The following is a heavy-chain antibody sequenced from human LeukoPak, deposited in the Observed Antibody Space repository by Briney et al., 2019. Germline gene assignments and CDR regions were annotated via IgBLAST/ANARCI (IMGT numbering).Heavy chain of an antibody. Sequence: SETLSLTCSVSGDSIRLSFYYWGWIRQPPGKALEWNGSVYYSGTTSYNPSLKSRVTISVDMSKNPFYLRLRSVTAADTAMYYCAKDSSSLGGDFDYWGQGTLVTVSS. J-gene: IGHJ4*02. D-gene: IGHD6-6*01. CDR2: VYYSGTT. CDR3: AKDSSSLGGDFDY. V-gene: IGHV4-39*07. CDR1: GDSIRLSFYY.